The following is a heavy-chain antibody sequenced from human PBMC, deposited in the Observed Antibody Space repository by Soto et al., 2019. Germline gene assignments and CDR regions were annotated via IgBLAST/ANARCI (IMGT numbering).Heavy chain of an antibody. J-gene: IGHJ4*02. Sequence: QVQLVESGGGVVQPGRSLRLSCAPSGFTFSSYGMHWVRQAPGKGLEWVAVISYDGSNKYYADSVKGRFTISRDNSKYTLYLQMNSLRAEDTAVYYCAKAVRYFDWLSGFDYWGQGTLVTVSS. CDR1: GFTFSSYG. CDR3: AKAVRYFDWLSGFDY. D-gene: IGHD3-9*01. V-gene: IGHV3-30*18. CDR2: ISYDGSNK.